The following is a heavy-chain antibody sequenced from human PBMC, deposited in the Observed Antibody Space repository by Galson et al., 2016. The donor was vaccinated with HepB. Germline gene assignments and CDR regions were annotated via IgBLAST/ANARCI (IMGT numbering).Heavy chain of an antibody. J-gene: IGHJ6*02. Sequence: SETLSLTCTVSGGSISTYYWNWIRQPPGRGLEWNGQIYYSGSTDNNPSPKSRFTISVDTSKNQFSLDLNSLTAADTAVYYCGRADPYYFYGMDVWGQGTTVTVSS. CDR1: GGSISTYY. CDR3: GRADPYYFYGMDV. CDR2: IYYSGST. V-gene: IGHV4-59*01.